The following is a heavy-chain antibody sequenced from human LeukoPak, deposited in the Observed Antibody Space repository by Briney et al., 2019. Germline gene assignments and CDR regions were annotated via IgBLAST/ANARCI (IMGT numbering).Heavy chain of an antibody. CDR3: ATIKRGNIYGYFDF. Sequence: SETLSLTCTLPGDSTARPYWSWLRHTPGEERGSIAYMFDTVSTKSSPSHKSLLTLSVDTSKKQLSLRLSSVTAADSAVYYCATIKRGNIYGYFDFWGQGILVTVSS. J-gene: IGHJ4*02. D-gene: IGHD5-18*01. CDR2: MFDTVST. CDR1: GDSTARPY. V-gene: IGHV4-59*11.